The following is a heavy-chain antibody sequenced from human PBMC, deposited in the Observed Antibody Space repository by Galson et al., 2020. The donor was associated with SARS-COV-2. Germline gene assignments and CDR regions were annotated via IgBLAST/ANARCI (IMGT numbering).Heavy chain of an antibody. J-gene: IGHJ4*02. V-gene: IGHV1-2*02. CDR1: GYTFTGYY. D-gene: IGHD3-22*01. CDR2: INPNSGGT. Sequence: ASVKVSCKASGYTFTGYYMHWVRQAPGQGLEWMGWINPNSGGTNYVQKFQGRVTMTRDTSISTAYMELSRLRSDDTAMYYCARVFADYYDSSGYYSDYWGQGTLVTVSS. CDR3: ARVFADYYDSSGYYSDY.